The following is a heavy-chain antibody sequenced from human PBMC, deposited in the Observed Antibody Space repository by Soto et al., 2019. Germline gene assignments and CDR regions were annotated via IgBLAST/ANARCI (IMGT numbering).Heavy chain of an antibody. CDR1: GFTFSDYS. CDR2: ISSSSTFT. J-gene: IGHJ4*02. D-gene: IGHD6-19*01. CDR3: AAPYSTGHRLLGY. V-gene: IGHV3-21*01. Sequence: GGSLRLSCVASGFTFSDYSVSWVRQAPGKGLEWLSSISSSSTFTHYADSVKGRLTISRDNAKNSLYLQMNSLRAEDTAVYYCAAPYSTGHRLLGYWGQGTLVTVSS.